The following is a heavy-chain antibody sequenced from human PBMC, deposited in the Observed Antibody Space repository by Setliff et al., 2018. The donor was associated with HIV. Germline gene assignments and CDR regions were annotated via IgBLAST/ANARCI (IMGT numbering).Heavy chain of an antibody. CDR3: ARDDVKLFDY. J-gene: IGHJ4*02. CDR2: IYSTGNT. V-gene: IGHV4-61*09. D-gene: IGHD3-10*02. Sequence: SETLSLTCTVSGGSISSGTYYWSWIRQHAGKGMEWIGHIYSTGNTNYNSSLKSRVTMSIETSKNQFSLKLTSVTAADTAVYYCARDDVKLFDYWGQGALVTVSS. CDR1: GGSISSGTYY.